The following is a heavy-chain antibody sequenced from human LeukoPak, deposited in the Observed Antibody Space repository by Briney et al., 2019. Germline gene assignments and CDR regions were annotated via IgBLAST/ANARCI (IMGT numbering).Heavy chain of an antibody. Sequence: GASVKVSCKASGYTFTNYYMHWVRQAPGQGLEWMGIINPSGGSTSYAQKFQGRVTMTRDTSTSTVYMELSSLRSEDTAVYYCARDWGSGLYGMDVWGQGTTVTVSS. CDR3: ARDWGSGLYGMDV. CDR2: INPSGGST. J-gene: IGHJ6*02. V-gene: IGHV1-46*01. D-gene: IGHD3-16*01. CDR1: GYTFTNYY.